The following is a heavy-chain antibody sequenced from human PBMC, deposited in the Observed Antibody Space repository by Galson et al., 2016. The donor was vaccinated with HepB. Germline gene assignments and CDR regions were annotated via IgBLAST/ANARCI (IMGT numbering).Heavy chain of an antibody. Sequence: SLRLSCAASGFTFSRAWMNWVRQAPGKGLEWVGRIKSYTDGGTTEYAAPMKGRFTFSRDESNNRLYLQMNSLKTEDTAVYYCTTSSTRGYTYGPSAYWGRGTLVAVS. CDR2: IKSYTDGGTT. V-gene: IGHV3-15*01. J-gene: IGHJ4*02. CDR1: GFTFSRAW. CDR3: TTSSTRGYTYGPSAY. D-gene: IGHD5-18*01.